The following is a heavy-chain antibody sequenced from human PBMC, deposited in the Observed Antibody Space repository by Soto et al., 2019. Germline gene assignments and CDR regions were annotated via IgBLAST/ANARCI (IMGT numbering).Heavy chain of an antibody. J-gene: IGHJ4*02. CDR2: ISGSGGST. D-gene: IGHD3-10*01. Sequence: WGSLRLSCAASGFTFSSYAMRWVRQAPGKGLEWVSAISGSGGSTYYADSVKGRFTISRDNSKNTLYLQMNSLRAEDTAVYYCAKSPMVRGVPQYFDYWGQGTLVTVSS. CDR3: AKSPMVRGVPQYFDY. CDR1: GFTFSSYA. V-gene: IGHV3-23*01.